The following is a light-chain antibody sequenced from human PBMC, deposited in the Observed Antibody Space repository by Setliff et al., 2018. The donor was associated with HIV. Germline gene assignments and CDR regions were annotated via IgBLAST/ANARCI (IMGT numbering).Light chain of an antibody. CDR3: LSYTVNSTPLYV. V-gene: IGLV2-14*01. CDR2: EVS. Sequence: QSVLTQPASVSWSPGQSITISCTGTSSDIGGYNYVSWYQQHPGKVPKLMLYEVSIRPSGVSNRFSGSKSGNTASLTISGLQAEDEADYYCLSYTVNSTPLYVLGTGTKVTVL. CDR1: SSDIGGYNY. J-gene: IGLJ1*01.